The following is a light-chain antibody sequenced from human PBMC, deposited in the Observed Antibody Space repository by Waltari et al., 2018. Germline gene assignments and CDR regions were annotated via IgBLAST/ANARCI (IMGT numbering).Light chain of an antibody. J-gene: IGLJ2*01. Sequence: QSALTQPASLSGSPGQSITISCAGTKNDIGTHNFVPWFQQFPAHAPKLIVSEATQRPSGVSYRFSGSKSGNTASLTISGLQAEDEADYYCCSYAGGSRVIFGGGTKLTVL. CDR3: CSYAGGSRVI. V-gene: IGLV2-23*01. CDR1: KNDIGTHNF. CDR2: EAT.